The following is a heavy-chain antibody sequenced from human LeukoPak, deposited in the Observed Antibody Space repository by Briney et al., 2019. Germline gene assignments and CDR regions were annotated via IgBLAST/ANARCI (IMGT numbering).Heavy chain of an antibody. Sequence: ASVKVSCKASEYTFTNYDINWLRQATGQGLEWMGWINAGNGNTKYSQKFQGRVTITRDNSINTAYMDLTNLRSEDTAVYYCARGQSGRRFLADYWGQGTLVTVSS. CDR1: EYTFTNYD. CDR2: INAGNGNT. D-gene: IGHD3-3*01. J-gene: IGHJ4*02. CDR3: ARGQSGRRFLADY. V-gene: IGHV1-8*03.